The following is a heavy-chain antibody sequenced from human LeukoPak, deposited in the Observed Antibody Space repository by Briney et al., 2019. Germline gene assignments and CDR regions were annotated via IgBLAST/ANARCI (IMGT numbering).Heavy chain of an antibody. CDR1: GGSISSYY. CDR2: IYTSGST. J-gene: IGHJ4*02. D-gene: IGHD5-12*01. Sequence: SETLSLTCTVSGGSISSYYWSWIRQPAGKGLEWIGRIYTSGSTNYNPSLKSRVTMSVDTSKNQFSLKLSSVTAADTAVYHCARDVVGMGGYGAYVGLPLDYWDQGILVTVSS. V-gene: IGHV4-4*07. CDR3: ARDVVGMGGYGAYVGLPLDY.